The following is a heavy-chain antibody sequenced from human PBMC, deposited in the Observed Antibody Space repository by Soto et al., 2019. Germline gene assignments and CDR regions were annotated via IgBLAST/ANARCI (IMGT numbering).Heavy chain of an antibody. CDR2: IYYSGST. D-gene: IGHD3-22*01. V-gene: IGHV4-30-4*01. Sequence: LSLTCTVSGGSISSGDYYWSWIRQPPGKGLEWIGYIYYSGSTYYNPSHKSRVTISVDTSKNQFSLKLSSVTAADTAVYYCARDYYDSSGYGFFDYWGQGTLVTVSS. J-gene: IGHJ4*02. CDR1: GGSISSGDYY. CDR3: ARDYYDSSGYGFFDY.